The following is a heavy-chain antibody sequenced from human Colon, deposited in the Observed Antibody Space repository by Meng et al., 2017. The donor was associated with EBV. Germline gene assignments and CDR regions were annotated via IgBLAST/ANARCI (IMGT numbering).Heavy chain of an antibody. D-gene: IGHD7-27*01. CDR1: GGSISSSSYY. J-gene: IGHJ2*01. CDR2: IYYSGST. V-gene: IGHV4-39*01. Sequence: QPRRAGPGCVKLSEPLSLTCTVSGGSISSSSYYWGWFRPPPGKGLEWIGSIYYSGSTYYNPSLKSRVTISVDTSKNQFSLKLSSVTAADTAVYYCASPLGILGIVDLWGRGTLVTVSS. CDR3: ASPLGILGIVDL.